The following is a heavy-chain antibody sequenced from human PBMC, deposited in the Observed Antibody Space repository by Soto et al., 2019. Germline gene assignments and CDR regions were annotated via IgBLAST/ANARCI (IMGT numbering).Heavy chain of an antibody. Sequence: SVKVSCKASGGTFSSYAISWVRQAPGQGLEWMGGIIPIFGTANYAQKFQGRVTITADESTSTAYMELSSLRSEDTAVYYCARDLTTPHWFDPWGQGTLVTVSS. CDR2: IIPIFGTA. CDR1: GGTFSSYA. V-gene: IGHV1-69*13. D-gene: IGHD4-17*01. CDR3: ARDLTTPHWFDP. J-gene: IGHJ5*02.